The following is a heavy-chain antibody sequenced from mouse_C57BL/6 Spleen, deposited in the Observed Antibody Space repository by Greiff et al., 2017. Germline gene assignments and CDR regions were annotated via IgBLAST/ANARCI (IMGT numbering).Heavy chain of an antibody. Sequence: DVKLQESGPGMVKPSQSLSLTCTVTGYSITSGYDWHWIRHFPGNKLEWMGYISYSGSTNYNPSLKSRISITHDTSKNHFFLKLNSVTTEDTATYYCARDQDDYDGYFDVWGTGTTVTVSS. D-gene: IGHD2-4*01. V-gene: IGHV3-1*01. CDR1: GYSITSGYD. J-gene: IGHJ1*03. CDR3: ARDQDDYDGYFDV. CDR2: ISYSGST.